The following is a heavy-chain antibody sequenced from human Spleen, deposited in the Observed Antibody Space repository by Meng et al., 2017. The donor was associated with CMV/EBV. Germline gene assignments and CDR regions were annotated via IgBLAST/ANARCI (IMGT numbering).Heavy chain of an antibody. CDR3: ARDRDGYSPLDAFDI. CDR1: GYSFIDHY. V-gene: IGHV1-2*02. D-gene: IGHD5-18*01. J-gene: IGHJ3*02. Sequence: ASVKVSCKASGYSFIDHYMHWVRQAPGQGLEWMGWINPKSGGTSYAQKFQTRVIMTRDTSISTVYMELNMVTSGDTAVYYCARDRDGYSPLDAFDIWGQGTRVTVSS. CDR2: INPKSGGT.